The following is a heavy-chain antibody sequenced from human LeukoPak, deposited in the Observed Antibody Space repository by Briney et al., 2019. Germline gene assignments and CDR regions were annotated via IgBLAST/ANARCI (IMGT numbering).Heavy chain of an antibody. D-gene: IGHD3-10*01. CDR3: AKDRDGSGSFKKRMDV. J-gene: IGHJ6*02. Sequence: GGSLRLSCAASGFNFRGYAMHWVRQAPGKGLEWVALIRSNGNEKFYLDAVQGRFTISRDNSKNTLFLQMSSLRPEDTAVYYCAKDRDGSGSFKKRMDVWGQGTAVSVSS. CDR2: IRSNGNEK. CDR1: GFNFRGYA. V-gene: IGHV3-30*02.